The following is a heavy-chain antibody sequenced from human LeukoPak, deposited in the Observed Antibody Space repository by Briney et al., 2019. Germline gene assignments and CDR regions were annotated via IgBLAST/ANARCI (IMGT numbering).Heavy chain of an antibody. D-gene: IGHD6-6*01. V-gene: IGHV4-34*01. CDR2: INHSGST. CDR3: ARGRIAAWYYFDY. CDR1: GGSFSGYY. J-gene: IGHJ4*02. Sequence: PSETLSLTCAVYGGSFSGYYWSWIRQPPGKGLEWIGEINHSGSTNYNPSLKSRVTISVDTSKNQFSLKLSSVTAADTAVYYCARGRIAAWYYFDYRGQGTLVTVSS.